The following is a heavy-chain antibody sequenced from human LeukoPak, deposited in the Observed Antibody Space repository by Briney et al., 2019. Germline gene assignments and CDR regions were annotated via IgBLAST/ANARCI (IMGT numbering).Heavy chain of an antibody. CDR1: GLSVSDHY. CDR3: AKVSSQGDYVGAFDI. J-gene: IGHJ3*02. CDR2: IYSGGST. V-gene: IGHV3-53*01. Sequence: GGSLRLSCVVSGLSVSDHYMSWVRQAPGKGLAWDSVIYSGGSTYYADSVKGRFTISRDNSKNTLYLQMNSLRAEDTAVYYCAKVSSQGDYVGAFDIWGQGTMVTVSS. D-gene: IGHD4-23*01.